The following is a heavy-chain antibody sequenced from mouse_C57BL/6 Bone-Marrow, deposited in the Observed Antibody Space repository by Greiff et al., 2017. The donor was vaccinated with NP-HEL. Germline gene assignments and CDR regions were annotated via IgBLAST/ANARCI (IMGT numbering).Heavy chain of an antibody. J-gene: IGHJ3*01. D-gene: IGHD3-2*02. CDR1: GFTFSSYG. CDR3: ARRGSSGPFAY. CDR2: ISSGGSYT. V-gene: IGHV5-6*01. Sequence: EVQVVESGGDLVKPGGSLKLSCAASGFTFSSYGMSWVRQTPDKRLEWVATISSGGSYTYYPDSVKGRFTISRDNAKNTLYLQMSSLKSEDTAMYYCARRGSSGPFAYWGQGTLVTVSA.